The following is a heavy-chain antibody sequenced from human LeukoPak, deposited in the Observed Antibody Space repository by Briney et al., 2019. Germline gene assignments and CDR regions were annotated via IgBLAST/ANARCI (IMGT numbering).Heavy chain of an antibody. CDR1: GFTFSSYG. CDR2: IWYDGSNK. CDR3: ARSSGIAVAGTIDY. Sequence: PGGSLRLSCAASGFTFSSYGMHWVRQAPGKGLEWVAVIWYDGSNKYYADSVKGRFTISRDNSKNTLYLQMNSLRAEDTAVYYCARSSGIAVAGTIDYRGQGTLVTVSS. V-gene: IGHV3-33*01. J-gene: IGHJ4*02. D-gene: IGHD6-19*01.